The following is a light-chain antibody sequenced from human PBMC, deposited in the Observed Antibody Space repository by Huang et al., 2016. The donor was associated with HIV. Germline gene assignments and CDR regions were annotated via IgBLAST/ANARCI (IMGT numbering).Light chain of an antibody. J-gene: IGKJ3*01. CDR1: QSVGIY. CDR3: QQYERPPDT. CDR2: GAS. V-gene: IGKV3-20*01. Sequence: EIVLTQSPVTLSLSPGERATLSCRASQSVGIYLAWYQQKPGKAPRLLIYGASTRVTGIPDMFSGGGSGTDFTLSISRLEPEDFAVYYCQQYERPPDTFGPGTKVNIK.